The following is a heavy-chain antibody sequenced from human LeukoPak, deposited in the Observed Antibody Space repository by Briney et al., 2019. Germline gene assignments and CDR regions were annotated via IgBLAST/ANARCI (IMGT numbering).Heavy chain of an antibody. CDR1: GYTFTSYD. CDR3: ARFQPNKGYCSGGSCLPV. D-gene: IGHD2-15*01. V-gene: IGHV1-8*01. J-gene: IGHJ4*02. Sequence: ASVKVSCKASGYTFTSYDINWVRQATGQGLEWMGWMNPNSGNTGYAQKFQGRVIMTRNTSISTAYMELSSLRSEDTAVYYCARFQPNKGYCSGGSCLPVWGQGTLVTVSS. CDR2: MNPNSGNT.